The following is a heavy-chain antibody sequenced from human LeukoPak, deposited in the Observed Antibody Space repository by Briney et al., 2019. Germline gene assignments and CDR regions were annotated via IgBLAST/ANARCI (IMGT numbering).Heavy chain of an antibody. J-gene: IGHJ4*02. Sequence: LRLSCAASGFTFSDYYMSWIRQHPGKGLEWIGYIYYSGSTYYNPSLKSRVTISVDTSKNQFSLKLSSVTAADTAVYYCASMKYYDFWSGYYTEVGFDYWGQGTLVTVSS. D-gene: IGHD3-3*01. CDR2: IYYSGST. CDR3: ASMKYYDFWSGYYTEVGFDY. CDR1: GFTFSDYY. V-gene: IGHV4-31*02.